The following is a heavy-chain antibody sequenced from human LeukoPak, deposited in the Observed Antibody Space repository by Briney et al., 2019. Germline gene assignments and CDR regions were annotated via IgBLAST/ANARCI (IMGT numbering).Heavy chain of an antibody. J-gene: IGHJ5*02. CDR1: GGSISSYY. V-gene: IGHV4-59*12. CDR3: ARGLKVGGIKT. Sequence: SETLSLTCTVSGGSISSYYWSWIRQPPGKGLEWIGYIYYSGSTNYNPSLKSRVTISVDTSKNQFSLKLSSVTAADTAVYYCARGLKVGGIKTWGQGTLVTVSS. D-gene: IGHD6-19*01. CDR2: IYYSGST.